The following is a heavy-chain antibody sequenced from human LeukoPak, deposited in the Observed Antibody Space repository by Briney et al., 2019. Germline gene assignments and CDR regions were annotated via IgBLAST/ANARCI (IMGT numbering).Heavy chain of an antibody. CDR3: ARDQGVATILGQKYFDY. CDR2: PIFGTA. Sequence: PIFGTANYAQKFQGRVTITTDESTSTAYMELSSLRSEDTAVYYCARDQGVATILGQKYFDYWGQGTLVTVSS. D-gene: IGHD5-12*01. J-gene: IGHJ4*02. V-gene: IGHV1-69*05.